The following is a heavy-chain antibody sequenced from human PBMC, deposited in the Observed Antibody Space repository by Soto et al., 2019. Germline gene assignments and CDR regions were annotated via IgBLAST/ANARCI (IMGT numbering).Heavy chain of an antibody. V-gene: IGHV3-23*01. D-gene: IGHD3-10*01. CDR3: AKSSNERNQDYYYYYYMDV. CDR1: GFTFSGFA. Sequence: PGGSLRLSCAASGFTFSGFAMTWVRQAPGKGLEWVSGISGGGGGTYYADSVMGRCTISRDNSKNTLYLHMSSLRTEDTAVYYCAKSSNERNQDYYYYYYMDVWGKGTTVTGSS. J-gene: IGHJ6*03. CDR2: ISGGGGGT.